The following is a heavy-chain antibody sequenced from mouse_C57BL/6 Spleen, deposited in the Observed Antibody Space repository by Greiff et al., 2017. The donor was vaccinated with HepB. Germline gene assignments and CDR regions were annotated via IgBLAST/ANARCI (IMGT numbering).Heavy chain of an antibody. CDR3: TRDGYYEGFAY. J-gene: IGHJ3*01. CDR1: GYTFTDYE. V-gene: IGHV1-15*01. CDR2: IDPETGGT. D-gene: IGHD2-3*01. Sequence: ESGAELVRPGASVTLSCKASGYTFTDYEMHWVKQTPVHGLEWIGAIDPETGGTAYNQKFKGKAILTADKSSSTAYMELRSLTSEDSAVYYCTRDGYYEGFAYWGQGTLVTVSA.